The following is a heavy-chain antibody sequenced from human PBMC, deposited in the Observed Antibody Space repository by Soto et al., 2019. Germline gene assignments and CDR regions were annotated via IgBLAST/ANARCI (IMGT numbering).Heavy chain of an antibody. CDR2: VDYSGTA. J-gene: IGHJ4*02. Sequence: SETLSLTCTVSGGSISNFYWSWVRQPPGKGLEWIGYVDYSGTANYNPSLKSRVSMSVDTSKNQLSLKVTSVTAADTAMYYCARADTAMTTPFDYWGQGTLVTVSS. CDR3: ARADTAMTTPFDY. CDR1: GGSISNFY. D-gene: IGHD5-18*01. V-gene: IGHV4-59*12.